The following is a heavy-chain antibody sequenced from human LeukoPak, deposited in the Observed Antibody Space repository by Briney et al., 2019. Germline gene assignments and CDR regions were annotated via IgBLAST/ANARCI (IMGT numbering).Heavy chain of an antibody. D-gene: IGHD3-16*01. CDR1: GYTFTSYG. V-gene: IGHV1-18*01. CDR3: ARGADTGSYGSLVYFDY. Sequence: GASVKVSCKASGYTFTSYGISWVRQAPGQGLEWMGLISAYSGNTNFAQKLQGRVTMTTDTSTSTAYMEVRSLRSDDTAVYFCARGADTGSYGSLVYFDYWGQGTLVTVSS. CDR2: ISAYSGNT. J-gene: IGHJ4*02.